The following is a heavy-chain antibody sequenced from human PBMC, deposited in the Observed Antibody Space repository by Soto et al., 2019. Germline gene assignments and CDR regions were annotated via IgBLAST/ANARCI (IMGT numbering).Heavy chain of an antibody. Sequence: HPGGSLRLSCAASGFTFSSYGMHWVRQAPGKGLEWVAVIWYDGSNKYYADSVKGRFTISRDNSKNTLYLQMNSLRAEDTAVYYCARDRSGPFYYYYYYMDVWGKGTTVTVSS. V-gene: IGHV3-33*01. CDR1: GFTFSSYG. CDR3: ARDRSGPFYYYYYYMDV. D-gene: IGHD6-19*01. J-gene: IGHJ6*03. CDR2: IWYDGSNK.